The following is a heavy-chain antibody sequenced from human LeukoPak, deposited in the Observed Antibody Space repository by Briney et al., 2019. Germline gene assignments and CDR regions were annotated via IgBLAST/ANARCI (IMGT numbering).Heavy chain of an antibody. CDR3: ARKGGGYSGYDPFDY. CDR1: GGSISSYY. J-gene: IGHJ4*02. CDR2: IYYSGST. Sequence: SETLSLTCTVSGGSISSYYWSWIRQPPGKGLEWIGYIYYSGSTNYNPSLKSRVTISVDTSKNQFSLKLSSVTAADTAVYYCARKGGGYSGYDPFDYWGQGTLVTVSS. D-gene: IGHD5-12*01. V-gene: IGHV4-59*08.